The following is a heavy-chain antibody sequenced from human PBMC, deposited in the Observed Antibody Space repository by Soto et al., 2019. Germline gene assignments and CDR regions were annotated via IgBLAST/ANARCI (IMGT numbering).Heavy chain of an antibody. D-gene: IGHD2-15*01. J-gene: IGHJ6*03. CDR2: ISYDGSNK. CDR3: AKEGTRIGSDYYYYMDV. V-gene: IGHV3-30*18. CDR1: GVTFSSYG. Sequence: PGGSLRLSCAASGVTFSSYGMHWVRQAPGKGLEWVAVISYDGSNKYYADSVKGRFTISRDNSKNTLYLQMNSLRAEDTAVYYCAKEGTRIGSDYYYYMDVWGKGTTVTVS.